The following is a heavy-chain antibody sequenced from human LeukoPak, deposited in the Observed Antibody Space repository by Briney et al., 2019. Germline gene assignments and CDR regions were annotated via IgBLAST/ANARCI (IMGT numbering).Heavy chain of an antibody. CDR2: ISYDGSNK. CDR3: ARSGRGVDSFYFYMDV. V-gene: IGHV3-30*07. CDR1: GFTFSSYA. J-gene: IGHJ6*03. Sequence: GSLRLSCAASGFTFSSYAMHWVRQAPGKGLEWVAVISYDGSNKYYADSVKGRFTISRDNSKNTLYLQMNSLRAEDTAVYYCARSGRGVDSFYFYMDVWGKGTTVTVSS. D-gene: IGHD3-10*01.